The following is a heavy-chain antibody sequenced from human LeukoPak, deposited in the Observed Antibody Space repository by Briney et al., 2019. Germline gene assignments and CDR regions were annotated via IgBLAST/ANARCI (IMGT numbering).Heavy chain of an antibody. J-gene: IGHJ6*02. CDR3: ARQNPSSRFYYYYYGMDV. V-gene: IGHV4-4*02. Sequence: SETLSLTCAVSGGSISSSNWWSWVRQPPGKGLEWIGEIYHSGSTNYNPSLKSRVTISVDKSKNQFSLKLSSVTAADTAVYSCARQNPSSRFYYYYYGMDVWGQGTTVTVSS. CDR2: IYHSGST. D-gene: IGHD6-13*01. CDR1: GGSISSSNW.